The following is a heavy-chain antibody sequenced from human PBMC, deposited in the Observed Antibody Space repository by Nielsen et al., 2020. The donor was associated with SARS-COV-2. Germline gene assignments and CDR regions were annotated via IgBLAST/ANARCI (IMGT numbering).Heavy chain of an antibody. J-gene: IGHJ4*02. CDR3: ARGEGIAAAGTDYFDY. CDR2: ISYDGSNK. V-gene: IGHV3-30*04. Sequence: GESLKISCAASGFTFSSYAMHWVRQAPGKGLEWVAVISYDGSNKYYADSVKGRFTISRDNSKNTLYLQMNSLRAEDTAVYYCARGEGIAAAGTDYFDYWGQGTLVTVSS. D-gene: IGHD6-13*01. CDR1: GFTFSSYA.